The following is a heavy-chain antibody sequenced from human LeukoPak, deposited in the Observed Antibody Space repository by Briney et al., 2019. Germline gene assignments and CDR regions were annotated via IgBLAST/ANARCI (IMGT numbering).Heavy chain of an antibody. J-gene: IGHJ4*02. V-gene: IGHV4-39*01. CDR2: IYQSGSVSS. D-gene: IGHD3-3*01. CDR1: GGSIISSNYY. Sequence: PSETLSLTCSVSGGSIISSNYYWGWGRQPPGKELEGIGSIYQSGSVSSYYNPSLKSRVTIFGDTSKNQFFLRLSSVTAADTAVYYCASTLRFLPYRRFDYWGQGTLVTVPS. CDR3: ASTLRFLPYRRFDY.